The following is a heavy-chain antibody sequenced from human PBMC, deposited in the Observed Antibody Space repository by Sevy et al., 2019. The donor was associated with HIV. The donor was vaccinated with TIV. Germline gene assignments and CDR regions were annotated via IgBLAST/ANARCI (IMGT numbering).Heavy chain of an antibody. Sequence: ASVKVSCKASGYTFTGYYMHWVRQAPGQGLEWMGRINPNSGGTNYAQKFQGRVTMTRDTSISTAYMELSRLRSDDTAVYYCARDEWYDPSPLNYWGQGTLVTVSS. CDR2: INPNSGGT. CDR1: GYTFTGYY. D-gene: IGHD3-3*01. CDR3: ARDEWYDPSPLNY. J-gene: IGHJ4*02. V-gene: IGHV1-2*06.